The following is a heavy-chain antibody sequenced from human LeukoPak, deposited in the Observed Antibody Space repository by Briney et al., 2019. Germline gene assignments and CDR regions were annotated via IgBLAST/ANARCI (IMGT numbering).Heavy chain of an antibody. CDR1: GYSFTSYW. D-gene: IGHD3-22*01. CDR2: IFPGDSDT. CDR3: ARRLTYDSRAYYCLDY. V-gene: IGHV5-51*01. J-gene: IGHJ4*02. Sequence: GESLKISCKGSGYSFTSYWIGWVRQKPGKGLEWMGIIFPGDSDTRYSPSFQGQVTISADKSISTAYLQWSSLKASGTAMFYFARRLTYDSRAYYCLDYWGQGTLVTVSS.